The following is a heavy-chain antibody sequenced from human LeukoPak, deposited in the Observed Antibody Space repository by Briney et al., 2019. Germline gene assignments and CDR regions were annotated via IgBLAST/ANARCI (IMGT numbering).Heavy chain of an antibody. J-gene: IGHJ2*01. V-gene: IGHV3-7*01. D-gene: IGHD3-10*01. Sequence: PGGSRRLSCAASGFSFTSYWMSWVRQAPGKGLEWVASINPDGSETTYVDSVKDRFTISRDNAEDSVYLEMEGLRGEDTGFYYLGRFGLCGRYSCSGSGNYFSFDACGGGTVVSV. CDR2: INPDGSET. CDR1: GFSFTSYW. CDR3: GRFGLCGRYSCSGSGNYFSFDA.